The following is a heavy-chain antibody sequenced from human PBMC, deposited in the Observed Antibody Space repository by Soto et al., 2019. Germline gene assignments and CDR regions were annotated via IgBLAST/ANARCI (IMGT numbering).Heavy chain of an antibody. CDR3: AKDLTRQPAYCLDP. CDR1: GFSFTGYY. Sequence: QVQLVQSGAAVKKPGASVKVSCRASGFSFTGYYIHWLRQAPGQGLEWMGWINAHSGGTEYAQKFQGRVTLTRDTSIATAYLTLTSLTSDDTALYYCAKDLTRQPAYCLDPWGQGTQVTVSS. V-gene: IGHV1-2*02. J-gene: IGHJ5*02. CDR2: INAHSGGT. D-gene: IGHD2-15*01.